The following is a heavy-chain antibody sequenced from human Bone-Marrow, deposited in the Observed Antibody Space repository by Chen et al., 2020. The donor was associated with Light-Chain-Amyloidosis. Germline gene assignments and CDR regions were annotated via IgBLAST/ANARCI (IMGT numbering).Heavy chain of an antibody. CDR2: ISGSDTRT. CDR1: GYILSHYA. Sequence: EVQLLESGGGLVQPGGALSLPGAASGYILSHYAMSWVRQAPGKGLEWVSVISGSDTRTYYADSVKGRFTISRDNSKNTLYLQMNSLRDEDTAVYYCAKGGYSSGWSWFDPWGQGTLVTVSS. D-gene: IGHD6-19*01. CDR3: AKGGYSSGWSWFDP. J-gene: IGHJ5*02. V-gene: IGHV3-23*01.